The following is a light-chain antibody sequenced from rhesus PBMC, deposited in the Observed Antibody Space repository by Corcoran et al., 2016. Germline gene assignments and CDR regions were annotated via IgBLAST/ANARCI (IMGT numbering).Light chain of an antibody. CDR2: GTS. Sequence: EIVMTQSPATLALSPGERATLSCRASQSVSSYLAWYQQKLGQGPRLLIYGTSSRDTGIPDRVSGSGSGTEFNLTISSLEPEDVGVYFCLQSSNWPRTFSQGTKVEIK. CDR3: LQSSNWPRT. CDR1: QSVSSY. J-gene: IGKJ1*01. V-gene: IGKV3-24*04.